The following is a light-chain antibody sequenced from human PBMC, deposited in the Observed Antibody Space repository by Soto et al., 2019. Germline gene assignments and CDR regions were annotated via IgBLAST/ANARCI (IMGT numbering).Light chain of an antibody. CDR3: QQYHNSILM. Sequence: ENVLTQSPGTLSLSPGGRATLSCRASQSVSSSHLAWYQQKPGQAPRLLMYGASSRATGIPDRFSGGGSGADFTLTISRLEPEDFGVYYCQQYHNSILMFGRGTKVDIK. CDR2: GAS. CDR1: QSVSSSH. J-gene: IGKJ1*01. V-gene: IGKV3-20*01.